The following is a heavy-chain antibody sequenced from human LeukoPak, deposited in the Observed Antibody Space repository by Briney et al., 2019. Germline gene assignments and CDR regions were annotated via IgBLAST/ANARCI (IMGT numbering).Heavy chain of an antibody. J-gene: IGHJ4*02. CDR1: GFTLSYAW. D-gene: IGHD3-10*01. V-gene: IGHV3-15*01. Sequence: PGGSLRLSCAASGFTLSYAWMSWVRQAPGKGLEWVGRTKSKTDGGTTDDAAPVKGRFTNSRDDSKNTLYLQMNSLKTEDTAVYYCTIGGYYGSGSYWYYFDYWGQGTLVTVSS. CDR2: TKSKTDGGTT. CDR3: TIGGYYGSGSYWYYFDY.